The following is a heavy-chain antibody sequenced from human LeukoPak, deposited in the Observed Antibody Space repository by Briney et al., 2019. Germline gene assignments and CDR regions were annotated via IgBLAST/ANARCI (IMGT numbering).Heavy chain of an antibody. V-gene: IGHV4-59*11. Sequence: PSETLSLTCTVSGGSFSSHYWSWIRQPPGKGLEGMGYISYIGGTNYNPSLKSRVAISVDASKNQFSLTLSSVTAADPAVYYCARDPTTVTKGLDIWGQGTMVTVSS. D-gene: IGHD4-17*01. J-gene: IGHJ3*02. CDR1: GGSFSSHY. CDR2: ISYIGGT. CDR3: ARDPTTVTKGLDI.